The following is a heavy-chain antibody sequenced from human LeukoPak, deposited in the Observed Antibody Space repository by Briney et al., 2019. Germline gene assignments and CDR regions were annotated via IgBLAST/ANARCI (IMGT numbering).Heavy chain of an antibody. Sequence: SETLSLTCTVSGGSISSYYWSWIRQPPGKGLEWIGYIYYSGSTNYNPSLKSRVTISVDTSKNQFSLKLSSVTAADTAVYYCARVSYLLHDAFDIRGQGTMVTVSS. D-gene: IGHD2-15*01. CDR3: ARVSYLLHDAFDI. CDR2: IYYSGST. J-gene: IGHJ3*02. CDR1: GGSISSYY. V-gene: IGHV4-59*01.